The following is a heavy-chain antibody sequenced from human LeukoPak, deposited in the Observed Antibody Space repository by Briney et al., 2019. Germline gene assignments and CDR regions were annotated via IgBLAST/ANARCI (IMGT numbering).Heavy chain of an antibody. V-gene: IGHV4-39*07. Sequence: PSETLSLTCTVSGGSISSSSYYWGWIRQPPGKGLEWIGNIYYSGSTYYNPSLKSRVTISVDTPKNQISLILNSVTAADTAIYYCARRTYCSGGRCYGEYWFDPWGPGTLVTVSS. CDR1: GGSISSSSYY. J-gene: IGHJ5*02. D-gene: IGHD2-15*01. CDR3: ARRTYCSGGRCYGEYWFDP. CDR2: IYYSGST.